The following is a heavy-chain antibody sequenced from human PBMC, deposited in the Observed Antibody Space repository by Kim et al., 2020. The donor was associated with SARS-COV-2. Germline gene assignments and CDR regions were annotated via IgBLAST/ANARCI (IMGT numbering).Heavy chain of an antibody. V-gene: IGHV3-21*01. CDR2: ISSSSSYI. Sequence: GGSLRLSCAASGFTFSSSSMSWVCQAPGKGLEWVSSISSSSSYIYYADSVKGRFTISRDNSKNSLYLHMNSLRAEDTAVYYCARVSVFCGFYSRYYYYY. J-gene: IGHJ6*03. D-gene: IGHD3-3*01. CDR3: ARVSVFCGFYSRYYYYY. CDR1: GFTFSSSS.